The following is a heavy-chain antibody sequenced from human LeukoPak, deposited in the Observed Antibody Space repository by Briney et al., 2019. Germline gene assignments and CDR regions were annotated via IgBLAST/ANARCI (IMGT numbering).Heavy chain of an antibody. V-gene: IGHV1-2*02. CDR2: INPNSGGT. CDR3: ARVDCSGGSCYALDY. CDR1: GYTFTGYY. D-gene: IGHD2-15*01. J-gene: IGHJ4*02. Sequence: ASVKVSCKASGYTFTGYYMHWVRQAPGQGLEWMGWINPNSGGTNYAQKFQGRVTMTRDTSISTAYMELSRLRSDDTAVYYCARVDCSGGSCYALDYWGQGTLVTVSS.